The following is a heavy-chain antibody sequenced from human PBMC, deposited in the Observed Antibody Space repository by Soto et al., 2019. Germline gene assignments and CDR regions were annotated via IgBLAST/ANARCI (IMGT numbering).Heavy chain of an antibody. CDR1: GGSISGHY. D-gene: IGHD4-4*01. J-gene: IGHJ4*02. Sequence: LSLTCSVSGGSISGHYWTWIRQSPGKGLEWIGYIFYSGSTNYNPSLKSRVTISVDTSKNQFSLKMSSVTAADTAVYYCARHYSNYVGGYWGQGTLVTVSS. V-gene: IGHV4-59*11. CDR3: ARHYSNYVGGY. CDR2: IFYSGST.